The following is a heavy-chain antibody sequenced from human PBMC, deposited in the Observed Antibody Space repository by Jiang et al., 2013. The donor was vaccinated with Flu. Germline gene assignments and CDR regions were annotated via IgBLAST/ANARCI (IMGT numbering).Heavy chain of an antibody. CDR1: GGSISNSSYF. J-gene: IGHJ4*02. CDR2: IYYSENT. Sequence: PGLVKPSETLSFICTVSGGSISNSSYFWDWIRQPPGKALEWIGSIYYSENTYYNPSLKSRVTISIDTSKNQFSLKLNSVTAADTAVYYCARRHYLSGKYFDFWGQGILVTVSS. CDR3: ARRHYLSGKYFDF. D-gene: IGHD3-10*01. V-gene: IGHV4-39*01.